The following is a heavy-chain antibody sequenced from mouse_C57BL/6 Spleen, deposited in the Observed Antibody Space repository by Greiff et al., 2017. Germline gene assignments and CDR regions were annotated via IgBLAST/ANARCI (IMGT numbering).Heavy chain of an antibody. CDR3: ARDDYYLAGFAY. D-gene: IGHD1-1*01. CDR2: INPSTGGT. V-gene: IGHV1-42*01. CDR1: GYSFTGYY. J-gene: IGHJ3*01. Sequence: VQLKESGPELVKPGASVKISCKASGYSFTGYYMNWVKQSPEKSLEWIGEINPSTGGTTYNQKFKAKATLTVDKSSSTAYMQLTSLTSEDSAVYYCARDDYYLAGFAYWGQGTLVTVSA.